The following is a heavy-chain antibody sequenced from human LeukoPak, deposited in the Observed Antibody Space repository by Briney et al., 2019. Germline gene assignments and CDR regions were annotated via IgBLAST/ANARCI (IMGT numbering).Heavy chain of an antibody. V-gene: IGHV3-23*01. CDR1: GFTFSNYA. J-gene: IGHJ3*02. Sequence: GGSLRLSCAASGFTFSNYAMSWVRQAPGKGLEWVSAISGSGGSTYYADSVKGRFTISRDNSKNTLYLQMNSLRAEDTAVYYCASDIVVVVAAKILDIWGQGTMVTVSS. CDR3: ASDIVVVVAAKILDI. D-gene: IGHD2-15*01. CDR2: ISGSGGST.